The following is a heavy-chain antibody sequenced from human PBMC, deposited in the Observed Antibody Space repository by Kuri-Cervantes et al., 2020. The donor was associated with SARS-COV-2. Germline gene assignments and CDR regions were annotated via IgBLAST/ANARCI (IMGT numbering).Heavy chain of an antibody. D-gene: IGHD6-13*01. J-gene: IGHJ4*02. CDR2: IYYSGNT. V-gene: IGHV4-39*07. CDR1: GGSIRSGSYY. Sequence: GSLRLSCTVSGGSIRSGSYYWGWIRQSPGKGLEWIGSIYYSGNTLYNPSLKSRLTISVDTSKNQFSLKLSSVTAADTAVYYCARVGGSIRLRIAAAGIYYFDYWGQGTLVTVSS. CDR3: ARVGGSIRLRIAAAGIYYFDY.